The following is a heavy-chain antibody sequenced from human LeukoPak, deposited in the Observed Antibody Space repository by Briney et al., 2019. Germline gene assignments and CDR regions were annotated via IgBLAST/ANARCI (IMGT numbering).Heavy chain of an antibody. CDR1: GYTFTDYY. D-gene: IGHD2-15*01. CDR3: ARGIVVVVAATPFWFDP. V-gene: IGHV1-2*06. CDR2: ISPNNGGT. J-gene: IGHJ5*02. Sequence: GASVKVSCKASGYTFTDYYIHWVRQAPGQELEWMGRISPNNGGTNYAEKFQGRVTMTSDTSISTAYMEPSRLTSDDTAVFYCARGIVVVVAATPFWFDPWGQGTLVTVSS.